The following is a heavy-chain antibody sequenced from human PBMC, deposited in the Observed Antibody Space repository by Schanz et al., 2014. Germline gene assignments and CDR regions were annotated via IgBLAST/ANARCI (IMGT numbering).Heavy chain of an antibody. Sequence: QVQLVQSGAEVKKPGASVKVSCKASGGTFSSFGINWVRQAPGQGLEWMGIINPIGGSTTYAQKFRGAVTLTTDTSTDTAYLELTSLRSEDTAVYYCARDRLECGAECYSVEVFEIWGQGTLVIVSS. CDR1: GGTFSSFG. CDR3: ARDRLECGAECYSVEVFEI. V-gene: IGHV1-46*01. J-gene: IGHJ4*02. D-gene: IGHD2-21*01. CDR2: INPIGGST.